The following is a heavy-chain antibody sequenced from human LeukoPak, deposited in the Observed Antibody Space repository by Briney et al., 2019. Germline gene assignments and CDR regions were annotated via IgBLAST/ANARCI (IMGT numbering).Heavy chain of an antibody. D-gene: IGHD3-22*01. CDR2: ISSSGSTI. CDR3: ARVFGDYYDSSGYGDYFDY. J-gene: IGHJ4*02. Sequence: GGSLTLSCAASGFTFSDYYMSWIRQAPGKGLEWVSYISSSGSTIYYADSVKGRFTISRDNAKNSLYLQMNSLRAEDTAVYYCARVFGDYYDSSGYGDYFDYWGQGTLVTVSS. CDR1: GFTFSDYY. V-gene: IGHV3-11*01.